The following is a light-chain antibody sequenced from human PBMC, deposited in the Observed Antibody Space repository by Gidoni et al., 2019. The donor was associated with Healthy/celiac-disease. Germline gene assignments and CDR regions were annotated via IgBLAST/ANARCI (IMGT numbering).Light chain of an antibody. CDR2: KAS. CDR1: QSISSW. J-gene: IGKJ1*01. CDR3: QQYNRYSRT. Sequence: DIQLTQSPSTLSASVGDRVTITCRASQSISSWLAWYQQKPGKAPKLLIYKASSLESGVPSRFSGSGSGTKFTLTISSLQPDDFATYYCQQYNRYSRTFGQGTKVEIK. V-gene: IGKV1-5*03.